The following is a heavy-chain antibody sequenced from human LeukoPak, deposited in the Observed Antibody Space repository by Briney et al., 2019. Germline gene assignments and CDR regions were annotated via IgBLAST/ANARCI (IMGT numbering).Heavy chain of an antibody. J-gene: IGHJ3*02. CDR2: IYYSGST. Sequence: KPSETLSLTCSVSGGSISSISYYWGWIRQPPGKGLEWIGSIYYSGSTNYNPSLKSRVTISIDTSKNQFSLKLSSVTAADTAVYYCARGPTYYDFWSGYYLDAFDIWGQGTMVTVSS. CDR3: ARGPTYYDFWSGYYLDAFDI. D-gene: IGHD3-3*01. V-gene: IGHV4-39*01. CDR1: GGSISSISYY.